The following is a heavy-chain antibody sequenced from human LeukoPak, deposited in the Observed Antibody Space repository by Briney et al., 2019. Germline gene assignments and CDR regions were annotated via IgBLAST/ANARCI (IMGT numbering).Heavy chain of an antibody. J-gene: IGHJ4*02. CDR2: INGDGSST. Sequence: GGSLRLSCAASGFTFSSYWMHWVRQAPGKGLVWVSRINGDGSSTSYADSVKGRLTISRDNAKNTLYLQMNSLRAEDTAVYYCAVGNSGDYWGQGTLVTVSS. CDR1: GFTFSSYW. V-gene: IGHV3-74*01. CDR3: AVGNSGDY. D-gene: IGHD4-23*01.